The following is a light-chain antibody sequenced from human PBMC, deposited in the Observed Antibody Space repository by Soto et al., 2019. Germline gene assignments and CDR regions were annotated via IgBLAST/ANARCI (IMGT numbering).Light chain of an antibody. CDR1: QSVSSY. V-gene: IGKV3-11*01. CDR3: QQRSNWPIT. CDR2: DAS. Sequence: EIVLTQSPAILSLSPGERATLSCRASQSVSSYLAWYQQKPGQAPRLLIYDASNRVTGIPARFSGSGSGTDFTLTISSLEPEDFAVYYCQQRSNWPITFGQGTRLEI. J-gene: IGKJ5*01.